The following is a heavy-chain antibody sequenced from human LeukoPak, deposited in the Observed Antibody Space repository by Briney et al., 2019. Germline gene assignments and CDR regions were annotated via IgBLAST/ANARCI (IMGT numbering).Heavy chain of an antibody. V-gene: IGHV4-34*01. J-gene: IGHJ4*02. CDR1: GGSFSGYY. D-gene: IGHD3-22*01. CDR2: INHSEST. CDR3: ARWYNYDSSGYES. Sequence: SETLSLTCAVYGGSFSGYYWSWIRQPPGKGLEWIGEINHSESTNYNPSLKSRVTISVDTSKNQFSLKLSSVTAADTAVYYCARWYNYDSSGYESWGQGTLVTVSS.